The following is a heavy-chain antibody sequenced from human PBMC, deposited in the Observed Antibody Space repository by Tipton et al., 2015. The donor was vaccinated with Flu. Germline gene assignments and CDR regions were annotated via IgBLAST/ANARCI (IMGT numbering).Heavy chain of an antibody. V-gene: IGHV3-9*01. J-gene: IGHJ3*02. CDR3: AKPKRTSTVDDAFDN. D-gene: IGHD4-11*01. CDR1: GFTFDDYA. Sequence: QLVQSGGGLVQPGRSLRISCAASGFTFDDYAMHWVRQAPGKGLEWVSGISWNSDYRGYADSVKGRFTISSDNAKNSLYLQMNSLGAEDTDLYYCAKPKRTSTVDDAFDNWGQGIMVTVSS. CDR2: ISWNSDYR.